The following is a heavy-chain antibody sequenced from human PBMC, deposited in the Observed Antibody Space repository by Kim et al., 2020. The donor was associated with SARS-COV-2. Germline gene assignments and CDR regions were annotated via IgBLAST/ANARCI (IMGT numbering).Heavy chain of an antibody. V-gene: IGHV4-34*01. D-gene: IGHD2-21*02. CDR2: INHSGST. CDR1: GGSFSGYY. Sequence: SETLSLTCAVYGGSFSGYYWSWIRQPPGKGLEWIGEINHSGSTNYNPSLKSRVTISVDTSKNHFALKQSSVTAADTAVYYCARRGGNSTRYYYYYGMDVWGQGTTVTVSS. J-gene: IGHJ6*02. CDR3: ARRGGNSTRYYYYYGMDV.